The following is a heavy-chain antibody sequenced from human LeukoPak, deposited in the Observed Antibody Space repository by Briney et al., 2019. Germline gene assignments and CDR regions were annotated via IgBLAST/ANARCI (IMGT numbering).Heavy chain of an antibody. CDR3: AKPRDYYGSGSCFDY. J-gene: IGHJ4*02. V-gene: IGHV3-23*01. Sequence: GGSLRLSCAASGFTFSSYAMSWVRQAPGKGLEWVSAISGSSGSTYYADSVKGRFTISRDNSKNTLYLQMNSLRAEDTAVYYCAKPRDYYGSGSCFDYWGQGTLVTVSS. CDR2: ISGSSGST. D-gene: IGHD3-10*01. CDR1: GFTFSSYA.